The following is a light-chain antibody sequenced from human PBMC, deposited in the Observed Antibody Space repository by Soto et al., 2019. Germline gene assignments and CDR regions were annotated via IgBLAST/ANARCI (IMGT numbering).Light chain of an antibody. Sequence: DIQMTQSPSTLSASVGDRVTITCRASQSISRWLAWYQQKPGQAPKRLIYDTSSVPGGVPSRFSGSGSATEFTLTINSLQPADFATYYCQQYNSYSQWTFGQGTKVDI. J-gene: IGKJ1*01. CDR1: QSISRW. CDR2: DTS. CDR3: QQYNSYSQWT. V-gene: IGKV1-5*01.